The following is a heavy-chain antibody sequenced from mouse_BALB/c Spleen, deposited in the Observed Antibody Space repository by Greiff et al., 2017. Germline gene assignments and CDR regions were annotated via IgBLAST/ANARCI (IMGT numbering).Heavy chain of an antibody. CDR3: TRPYAMDY. CDR1: GFTFSSYT. V-gene: IGHV5-6-4*01. CDR2: ISSGGSYT. Sequence: EVKLMESGGGLVKPGGSLKLSCAASGFTFSSYTMSWVRQTPEKRLEWVATISSGGSYTYYPDSVKGRFTISRDNAKNTLYLQMSSLKSEDTAMYYCTRPYAMDYWGQGTSVTVSS. J-gene: IGHJ4*01.